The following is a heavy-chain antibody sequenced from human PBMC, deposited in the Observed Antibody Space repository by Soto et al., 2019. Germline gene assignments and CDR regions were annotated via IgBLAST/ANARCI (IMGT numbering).Heavy chain of an antibody. J-gene: IGHJ4*02. CDR1: GFTFSSYN. CDR2: ISIGSSYI. Sequence: GGSLRLSCAASGFTFSSYNINWGRQATGKGLEWVSSISIGSSYIFYADSVKGRFTISRDNAKNSLYLQMNSLRAEDTAVYYCATTYYDFWSGYYPIDFWGQGTLVTVSS. V-gene: IGHV3-21*01. D-gene: IGHD3-3*01. CDR3: ATTYYDFWSGYYPIDF.